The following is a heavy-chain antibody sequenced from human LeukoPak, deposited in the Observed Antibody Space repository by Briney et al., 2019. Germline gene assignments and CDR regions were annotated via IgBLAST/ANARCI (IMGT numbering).Heavy chain of an antibody. D-gene: IGHD3-22*01. J-gene: IGHJ3*02. V-gene: IGHV1-24*01. CDR3: ATGIVHYYDSSGYPNDVFDI. Sequence: ASVKVSCKVSGYTLTELSMHWVRQAPGKGLEWMGGFDPEDGETIYAQKFQGRVTMTEDTSTDTAYMELSSLGSEDTAVYYCATGIVHYYDSSGYPNDVFDIWGQGTMVTVSS. CDR1: GYTLTELS. CDR2: FDPEDGET.